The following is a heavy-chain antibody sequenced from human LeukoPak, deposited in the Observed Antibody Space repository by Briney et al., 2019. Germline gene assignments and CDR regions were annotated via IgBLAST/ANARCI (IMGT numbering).Heavy chain of an antibody. D-gene: IGHD6-13*01. CDR2: ISGSGGST. CDR3: ARAQRGIAAAATFDY. Sequence: GGSLRLSCAASGFTFSTYAMSWVRQAPGKGLEWVSGISGSGGSTFYADSVKGRFTISRDNSKNTLYLQMNSLRAEDTAVYYCARAQRGIAAAATFDYWGQGTLVTVSS. V-gene: IGHV3-23*01. CDR1: GFTFSTYA. J-gene: IGHJ4*02.